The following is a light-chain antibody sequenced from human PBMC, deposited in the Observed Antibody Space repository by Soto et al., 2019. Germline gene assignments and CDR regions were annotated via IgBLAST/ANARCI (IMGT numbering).Light chain of an antibody. J-gene: IGKJ5*01. CDR3: QQYGSSPIT. Sequence: EIVLTQSPATLSLSPGERATLSCGASQSVSSSFLAWYQQKPGLAPRLLIYDAFSRATGIPDRFSGSGSGTDFTLTISRLEPDDFAVYYCQQYGSSPITFGQGTRLEIK. V-gene: IGKV3D-20*01. CDR1: QSVSSSF. CDR2: DAF.